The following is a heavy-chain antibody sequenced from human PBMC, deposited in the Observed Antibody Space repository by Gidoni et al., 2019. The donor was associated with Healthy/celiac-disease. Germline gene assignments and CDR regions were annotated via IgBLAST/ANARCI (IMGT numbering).Heavy chain of an antibody. J-gene: IGHJ5*02. CDR1: GFTFSSYS. CDR2: ISSSSSYI. D-gene: IGHD1-1*01. Sequence: EVQLVESGGGLVKPGGSLRLSCAASGFTFSSYSMNWVRQAPGKGLEWVSSISSSSSYIYYADSVKGRFTISRDNAKNSLYLQMNSLRAEDTAVYYCAREVGTTLRYNWFDPWGQGTLVTVSS. V-gene: IGHV3-21*01. CDR3: AREVGTTLRYNWFDP.